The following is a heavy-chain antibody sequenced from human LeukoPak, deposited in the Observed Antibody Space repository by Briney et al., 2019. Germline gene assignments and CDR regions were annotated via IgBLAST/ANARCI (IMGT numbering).Heavy chain of an antibody. Sequence: GGSLRLSCAASGFTFSAYWMTWVRQAPGKGLEWLANINEGANVKFYVDSVKGRFTISRDNAKNSLYLQMNSLRTEDTAVYYCARGPPYGSGKFGPFDYWGQGTLVTVSS. CDR3: ARGPPYGSGKFGPFDY. J-gene: IGHJ4*02. CDR1: GFTFSAYW. CDR2: INEGANVK. D-gene: IGHD3-10*01. V-gene: IGHV3-7*03.